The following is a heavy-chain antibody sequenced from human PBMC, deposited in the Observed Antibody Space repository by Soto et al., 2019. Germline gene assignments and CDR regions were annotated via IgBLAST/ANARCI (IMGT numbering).Heavy chain of an antibody. CDR1: GYTFTGYY. CDR2: INPNSGGT. J-gene: IGHJ6*02. D-gene: IGHD3-3*01. CDR3: ARGITIFGVVKGYYYGMDV. Sequence: ASVEVSCKAAGYTFTGYYIHWVRQAPGQGLEWMGWINPNSGGTNYAQKFQGRVTMTRDTSISTAYMELSRLRSDDTAVYYCARGITIFGVVKGYYYGMDVWGQGTTVTVSS. V-gene: IGHV1-2*02.